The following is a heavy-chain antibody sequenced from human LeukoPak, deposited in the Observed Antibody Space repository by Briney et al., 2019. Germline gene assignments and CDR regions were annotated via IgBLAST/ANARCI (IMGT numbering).Heavy chain of an antibody. J-gene: IGHJ2*01. V-gene: IGHV3-30*18. D-gene: IGHD2/OR15-2a*01. CDR1: GFTFSNYG. Sequence: GGSLRLSCAASGFTFSNYGMHWVRQTPGKGLGWVTVIAHDGSVQYYTDSVKGRFTISRDDSKNTLYLQMNSLRAEDTAIYYCAKEKVPISMPAWYFDLWGRGTLVTVSS. CDR3: AKEKVPISMPAWYFDL. CDR2: IAHDGSVQ.